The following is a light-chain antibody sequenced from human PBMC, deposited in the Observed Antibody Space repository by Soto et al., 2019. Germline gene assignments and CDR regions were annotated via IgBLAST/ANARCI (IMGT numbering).Light chain of an antibody. Sequence: QSVLTQPPSASGTPGQRVTISCSGSSSNIGRNFVYWYQQLPGTATKLLIFKNNQRPSGVPDRFSGSKSGSSASLAISGLRSGDEADYYCATWDDSLNDYVFATGTKVTVL. V-gene: IGLV1-47*01. J-gene: IGLJ1*01. CDR2: KNN. CDR1: SSNIGRNF. CDR3: ATWDDSLNDYV.